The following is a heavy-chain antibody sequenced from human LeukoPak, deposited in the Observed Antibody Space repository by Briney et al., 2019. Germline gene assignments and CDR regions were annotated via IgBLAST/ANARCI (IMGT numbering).Heavy chain of an antibody. J-gene: IGHJ4*02. CDR1: GFTFRSYA. V-gene: IGHV3-30-3*02. CDR3: AKTIRDYGLTYFDY. CDR2: ISYDGSNK. D-gene: IGHD3-10*01. Sequence: GGSLRLSCAASGFTFRSYAMHWVRQAPGKGLEWVAVISYDGSNKYYADSVRGRFTISRDNSKNTQYLQMNSLRAEDTAIYYCAKTIRDYGLTYFDYWGQGTLVTVSS.